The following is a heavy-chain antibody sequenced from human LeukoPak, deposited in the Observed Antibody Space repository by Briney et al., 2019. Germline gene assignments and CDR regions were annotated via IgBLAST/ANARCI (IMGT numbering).Heavy chain of an antibody. CDR1: GGSISNSYYY. Sequence: SSETLSLTCTVSGGSISNSYYYWGWNRQPPGKGLEWIGSIYYSGNTYYNPSLKSRVTMSVDTSRNQFSLRLSSVTAADTALYYCAGRLQDIGVVVAAPQTGAEYFQHWGQGTLVTVSS. CDR2: IYYSGNT. V-gene: IGHV4-39*01. J-gene: IGHJ1*01. CDR3: AGRLQDIGVVVAAPQTGAEYFQH. D-gene: IGHD2-15*01.